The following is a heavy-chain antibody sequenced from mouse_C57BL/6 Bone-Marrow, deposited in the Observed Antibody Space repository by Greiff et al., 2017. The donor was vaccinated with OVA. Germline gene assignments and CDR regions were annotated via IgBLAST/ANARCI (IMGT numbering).Heavy chain of an antibody. CDR3: APGANWACDY. CDR1: GYTFTSYW. V-gene: IGHV1-72*01. Sequence: VQLQQPGAALVKPGASVKLSCKASGYTFTSYWMHWVKQRPGRGLAWIGRIDPNSGGTKHNEKSKSKATLTVDKPSSTAYMQLSSLTSEDSAVYYCAPGANWACDYWGQGTTLTVSS. CDR2: IDPNSGGT. J-gene: IGHJ2*01. D-gene: IGHD4-1*01.